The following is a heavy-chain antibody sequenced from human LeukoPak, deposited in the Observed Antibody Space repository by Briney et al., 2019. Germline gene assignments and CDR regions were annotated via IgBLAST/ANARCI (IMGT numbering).Heavy chain of an antibody. CDR2: IIPIFGTA. Sequence: ASVKVSCKASGGTFSSYAISWVRQAPGQGLEWMGGIIPIFGTATYAQKFQGRVTITTDESTSTAYMELSSLRSEDTAVYYCARYPQAGAWTYYYYYMGVWGKGTTVTVSS. V-gene: IGHV1-69*05. J-gene: IGHJ6*03. D-gene: IGHD6-19*01. CDR3: ARYPQAGAWTYYYYYMGV. CDR1: GGTFSSYA.